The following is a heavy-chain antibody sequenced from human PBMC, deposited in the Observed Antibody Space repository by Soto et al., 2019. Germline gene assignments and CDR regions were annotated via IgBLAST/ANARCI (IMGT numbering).Heavy chain of an antibody. CDR2: ISTCSSTI. Sequence: GGSLRLSCAASGFTFRSYSMNWVRQAPGKGLEWVSYISTCSSTIYYADSVKGRFTNSRDNAKNSLYLQMNSLRAEDTAVYYCATTLDVWGQGTTVTVSS. CDR3: ATTLDV. V-gene: IGHV3-48*01. CDR1: GFTFRSYS. J-gene: IGHJ6*02.